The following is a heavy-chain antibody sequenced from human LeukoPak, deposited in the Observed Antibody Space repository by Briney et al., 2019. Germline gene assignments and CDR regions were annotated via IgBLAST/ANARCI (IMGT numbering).Heavy chain of an antibody. CDR1: GYTFTGYY. J-gene: IGHJ4*02. V-gene: IGHV1-69*06. Sequence: PLASVKVSCKASGYTFTGYYMHWVRQAPGQGLEWMGGIIPIFGTTNYARKFRGRVTLTADKSTRTAYMELSSLRSEDTAVYYCARDNDSRDPPHFDYWGQGTLVTVSS. CDR3: ARDNDSRDPPHFDY. CDR2: IIPIFGTT. D-gene: IGHD3-16*01.